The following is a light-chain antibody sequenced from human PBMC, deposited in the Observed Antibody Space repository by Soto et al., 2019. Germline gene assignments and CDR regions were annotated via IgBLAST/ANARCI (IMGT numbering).Light chain of an antibody. CDR2: KAS. CDR1: QSMSSW. J-gene: IGKJ2*01. CDR3: QRYNSYPYT. Sequence: DIQMTQSPSTLSASVGDRVTITCRASQSMSSWLAWYQQKPGKAPKLLIYKASTLESGVPSRFSGSGSGTEFSLTISSLQPDDVATYYCQRYNSYPYTFGQGTKLEIK. V-gene: IGKV1-5*03.